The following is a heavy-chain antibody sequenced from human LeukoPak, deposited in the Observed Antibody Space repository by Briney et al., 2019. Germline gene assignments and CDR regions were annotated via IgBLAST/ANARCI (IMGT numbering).Heavy chain of an antibody. Sequence: SETLSLTCTVSGGSISSGKYYWSWIRQHPGKGLEWIGYIYYSGSTYYNPSLKSRVTISVDTSKNQFSLKLSSVTAADTAVYYCARDSVTGKDYWGQGTLVTVSS. CDR3: ARDSVTGKDY. J-gene: IGHJ4*02. CDR1: GGSISSGKYY. V-gene: IGHV4-31*03. D-gene: IGHD1-1*01. CDR2: IYYSGST.